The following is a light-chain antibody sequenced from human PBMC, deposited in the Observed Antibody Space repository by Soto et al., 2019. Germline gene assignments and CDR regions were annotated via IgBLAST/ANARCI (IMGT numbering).Light chain of an antibody. V-gene: IGKV3-20*01. CDR2: GAS. Sequence: ETVLTQSPGTLSLSPGERATLSCRASQSVSSSYLAWYQQKPGQAPRLLIYGASSRATGLPDRFSGSGSGTDFNLTISRLEPEDFAVYYCQQYGDSPWTFGQGTRVEIK. CDR3: QQYGDSPWT. J-gene: IGKJ1*01. CDR1: QSVSSSY.